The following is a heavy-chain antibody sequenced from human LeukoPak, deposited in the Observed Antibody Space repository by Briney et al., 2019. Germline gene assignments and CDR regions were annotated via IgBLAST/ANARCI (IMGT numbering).Heavy chain of an antibody. V-gene: IGHV4-39*01. Sequence: SETLSLTCTVSGGSISSRSYYWGWIRQPPGKGLEWIGSIDYSGSTYHNPSLKSRVTISVDTSKNQFSLKLSSVTAADTAVYYCARLSYDYVWGSYRYTGMDYWGQGTLVTVSS. J-gene: IGHJ4*02. CDR2: IDYSGST. CDR1: GGSISSRSYY. D-gene: IGHD3-16*02. CDR3: ARLSYDYVWGSYRYTGMDY.